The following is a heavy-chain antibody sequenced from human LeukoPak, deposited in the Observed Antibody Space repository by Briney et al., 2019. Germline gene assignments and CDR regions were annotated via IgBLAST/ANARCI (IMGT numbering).Heavy chain of an antibody. CDR1: GFTFSNYG. CDR3: ARALRPFDY. D-gene: IGHD5/OR15-5a*01. J-gene: IGHJ4*02. Sequence: GGSLRLSCAASGFTFSNYGMSWVRQAPGKGLEWVSSTSASGGDTYYSDSVKGRFTISRDNSKNTLYLQMNSLRAEDTAVYYCARALRPFDYWGQGTLVTVSS. CDR2: TSASGGDT. V-gene: IGHV3-23*01.